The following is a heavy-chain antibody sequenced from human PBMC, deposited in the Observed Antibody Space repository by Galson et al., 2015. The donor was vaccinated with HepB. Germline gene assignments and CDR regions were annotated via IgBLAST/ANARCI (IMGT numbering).Heavy chain of an antibody. V-gene: IGHV1-69*01. CDR3: ARVVEMTADIAVVPAARGVGYFQH. CDR1: GGTFSSYA. J-gene: IGHJ1*01. CDR2: IIPICGTA. D-gene: IGHD2-2*01. Sequence: QSGAEVKKPGESLKISCKASGGTFSSYAISWVRQAPGEGLEWMGGIIPICGTANYAQKFQGRVTITADESTSTAYMELSSLRSEDTAVYYCARVVEMTADIAVVPAARGVGYFQHWGQGTLVTVSS.